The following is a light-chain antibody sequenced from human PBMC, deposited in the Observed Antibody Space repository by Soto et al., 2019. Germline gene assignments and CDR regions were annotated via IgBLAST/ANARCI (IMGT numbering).Light chain of an antibody. CDR1: QAIRTA. J-gene: IGKJ1*01. CDR2: AAI. Sequence: IQLTQSPSSLSASVGDRVTITCRASQAIRTALGWYEQKPGQVPKLLIYAAITLQSGVPSRFRGSGSGTDFTLTISSLQPEDFATYYCQQYNSYSRTFGQGTKVDI. CDR3: QQYNSYSRT. V-gene: IGKV1-17*01.